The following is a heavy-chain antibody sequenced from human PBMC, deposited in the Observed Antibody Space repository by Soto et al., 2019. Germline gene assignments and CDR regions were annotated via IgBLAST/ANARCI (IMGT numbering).Heavy chain of an antibody. Sequence: PGGSLRLSCAASGFTFSSYAMHWVRQAPGQGLERVAVISYDGSNKYYADSVTGRFTISRDNSKNTLYLQMNSLRAEDTAVYYCARDIVVVVAAPFLDYGMDVWGQGTTVTVSS. CDR1: GFTFSSYA. D-gene: IGHD2-15*01. CDR3: ARDIVVVVAAPFLDYGMDV. J-gene: IGHJ6*02. V-gene: IGHV3-30-3*01. CDR2: ISYDGSNK.